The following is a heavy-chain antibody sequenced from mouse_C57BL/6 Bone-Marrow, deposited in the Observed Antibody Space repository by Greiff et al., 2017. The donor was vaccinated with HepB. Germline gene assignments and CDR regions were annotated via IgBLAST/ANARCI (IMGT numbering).Heavy chain of an antibody. CDR1: GYTFTGYW. CDR3: ASSGGYDYLYAY. CDR2: ILPGSGST. Sequence: QVQLKQSGAELMKPGASVKLSCKATGYTFTGYWIEWVKQRPGHGLEWIGEILPGSGSTNYNEKFKGKATFTADTSSNTAYMQLSSLTTEDSAIYDGASSGGYDYLYAYWGQGTLVTVSA. V-gene: IGHV1-9*01. J-gene: IGHJ3*01. D-gene: IGHD2-4*01.